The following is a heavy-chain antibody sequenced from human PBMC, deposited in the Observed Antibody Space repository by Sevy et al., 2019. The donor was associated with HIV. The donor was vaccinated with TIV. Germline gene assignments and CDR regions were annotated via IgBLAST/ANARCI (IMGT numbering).Heavy chain of an antibody. CDR1: GDSISNSRYY. Sequence: SETLSLTCTVSGDSISNSRYYWGWIRQPPGKGLEWVGSVYYSGSTYYNPSLKSRVTLSIDTSNNRFLLKVNSVTAQYTAVYYCANQPLTLISPPDSWGQGTLVTVSS. D-gene: IGHD2-2*01. CDR3: ANQPLTLISPPDS. V-gene: IGHV4-39*01. J-gene: IGHJ4*02. CDR2: VYYSGST.